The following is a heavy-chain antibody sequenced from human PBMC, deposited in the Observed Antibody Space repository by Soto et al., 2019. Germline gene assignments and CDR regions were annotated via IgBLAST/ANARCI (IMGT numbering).Heavy chain of an antibody. CDR1: GDSITNSDYY. V-gene: IGHV4-30-4*01. Sequence: SETLSLTSTVSGDSITNSDYYWNWIRQSPGKGLEWIASIDYIGNTYYNPSLKSRVVISADTSKNLFSLKLRSGTAADTALYFCARVGPYYDGFDVWGQGTTVTVSS. J-gene: IGHJ6*02. CDR3: ARVGPYYDGFDV. CDR2: IDYIGNT. D-gene: IGHD3-10*01.